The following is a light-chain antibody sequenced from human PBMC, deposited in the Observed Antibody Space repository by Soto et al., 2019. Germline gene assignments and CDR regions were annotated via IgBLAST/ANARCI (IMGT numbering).Light chain of an antibody. Sequence: QSALTQPASVSGSPGQSITISCTGTSSDVGGYNYVSWYLHHPGKAPKLMIYDVSNRPSGVSNRFSVSKSGNTASLTISGLQAEDEAEYYCSAYTSSGSLYVFGTGTKLTVL. CDR1: SSDVGGYNY. CDR3: SAYTSSGSLYV. J-gene: IGLJ1*01. CDR2: DVS. V-gene: IGLV2-14*03.